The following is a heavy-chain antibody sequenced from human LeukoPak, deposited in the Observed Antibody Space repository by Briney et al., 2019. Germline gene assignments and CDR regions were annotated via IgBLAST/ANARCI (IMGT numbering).Heavy chain of an antibody. Sequence: ASVKVSCKASGYTFTGYYMHWVRQAPGQGLEWMGWINPNSGGTNYAQKFQGRVTMTRDTSISTAYMELSRLRSDDTAVYYCARGNIVVVVAAAPDYWGREPWSPSPQ. CDR2: INPNSGGT. CDR3: ARGNIVVVVAAAPDY. CDR1: GYTFTGYY. V-gene: IGHV1-2*02. J-gene: IGHJ4*02. D-gene: IGHD2-15*01.